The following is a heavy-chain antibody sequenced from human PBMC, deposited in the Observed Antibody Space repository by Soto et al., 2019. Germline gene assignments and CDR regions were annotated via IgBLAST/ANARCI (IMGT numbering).Heavy chain of an antibody. J-gene: IGHJ4*02. V-gene: IGHV2-26*01. CDR2: IFWNDER. Sequence: QVTLKESGPVLVKPTETLTLTCTVSGFSLSKARMCVSWIRQPPGKALEWLAHIFWNDERSYNTSLKNRLTISKDTTKSQVVLTLPNVDPVDTGTYFCARALRDALTIYYFDSWGQGTLVTVSS. CDR3: ARALRDALTIYYFDS. CDR1: GFSLSKARMC.